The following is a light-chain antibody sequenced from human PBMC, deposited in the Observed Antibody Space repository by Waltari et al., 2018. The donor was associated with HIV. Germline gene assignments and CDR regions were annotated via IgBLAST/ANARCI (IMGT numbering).Light chain of an antibody. CDR1: NSNIGRSH. J-gene: IGLJ3*02. CDR3: STWDESQSFQV. V-gene: IGLV1-47*01. CDR2: SNN. Sequence: QPVLTQLHSMSGTPGQPVTIPCSGSNSNIGRSHMYLYQHPPVTTPRLLIQSNNERPSGVPDRFSGSKSGTSASLTISGLRSEDEADYYCSTWDESQSFQVFGGGTKVTVL.